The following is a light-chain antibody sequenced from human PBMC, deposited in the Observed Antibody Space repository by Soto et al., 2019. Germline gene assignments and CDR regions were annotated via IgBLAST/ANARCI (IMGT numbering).Light chain of an antibody. V-gene: IGKV1-39*01. CDR2: AAS. Sequence: DIQMTQSPSSLSASVGDRVTITCRARQSISSHLSWYQQKPGKAPKRLIYAASSLQSGVPSRFSGSGSGTDFTLTISSLKPEDFASYYCQQTYSSLRTFGQGTKVEI. J-gene: IGKJ1*01. CDR1: QSISSH. CDR3: QQTYSSLRT.